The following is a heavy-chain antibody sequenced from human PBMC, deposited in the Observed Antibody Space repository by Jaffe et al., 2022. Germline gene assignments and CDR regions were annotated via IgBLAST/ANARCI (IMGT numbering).Heavy chain of an antibody. Sequence: EVQLLESGGGLVQPGGSLRLSCAASGFTFSSSFMTWVRQAPGKGLEWVSSITPSGTTYYADSMKGRFTISRDNSKNTLYLQMNRLRAEDTALYYCAKDRVYGDAMVDFDYWGQGTVVTVSS. D-gene: IGHD4-17*01. CDR2: ITPSGTT. J-gene: IGHJ4*02. CDR1: GFTFSSSF. V-gene: IGHV3-23*01. CDR3: AKDRVYGDAMVDFDY.